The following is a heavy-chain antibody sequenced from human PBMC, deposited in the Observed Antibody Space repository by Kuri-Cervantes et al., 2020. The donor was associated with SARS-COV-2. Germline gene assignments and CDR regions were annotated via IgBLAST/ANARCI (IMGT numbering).Heavy chain of an antibody. Sequence: ASVKVSCKASGYTFTSYDINWVRQAPGQGLEWMGWINPNSGGTNYAQKFQGRVTMTTDTSTSTAYMELRSLRSDDTAVYYCARDGIDIVVGNDAFDIWGQGTMVTVSS. J-gene: IGHJ3*02. D-gene: IGHD2-2*01. V-gene: IGHV1-2*02. CDR3: ARDGIDIVVGNDAFDI. CDR2: INPNSGGT. CDR1: GYTFTSYD.